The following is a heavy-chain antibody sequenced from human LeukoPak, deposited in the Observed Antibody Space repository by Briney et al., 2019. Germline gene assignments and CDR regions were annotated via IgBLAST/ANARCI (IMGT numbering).Heavy chain of an antibody. Sequence: GGSLRLSCAASGFTFDDYGMSWVRQAPGKGLEWVSGINWNGGSTGYADSVKGRFTISRDNAKNSLYLRMNSLRAEDTALYYCARDYCSSTSCPYYFDYWGQGTLVTVSS. J-gene: IGHJ4*02. V-gene: IGHV3-20*04. CDR3: ARDYCSSTSCPYYFDY. D-gene: IGHD2-2*01. CDR2: INWNGGST. CDR1: GFTFDDYG.